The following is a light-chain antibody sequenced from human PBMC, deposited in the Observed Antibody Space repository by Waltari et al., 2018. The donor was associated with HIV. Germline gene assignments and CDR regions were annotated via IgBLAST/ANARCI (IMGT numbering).Light chain of an antibody. CDR1: SGHSRYA. CDR3: QTWDTAVRV. J-gene: IGLJ3*02. Sequence: LVLTQSPSASASLGASVKLTCTLDSGHSRYAIAWHQHQPEKGPRFLLKVNNDGSHIKGEGIPDRFSGSSSGAERYLDISSLQSDDEAEYYCQTWDTAVRVFGGGTKVTVL. V-gene: IGLV4-69*02. CDR2: VNNDGSH.